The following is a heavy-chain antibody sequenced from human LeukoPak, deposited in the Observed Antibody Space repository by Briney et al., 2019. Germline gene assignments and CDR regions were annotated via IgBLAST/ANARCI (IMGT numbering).Heavy chain of an antibody. CDR3: ARGFNDILTDHPDYFDY. D-gene: IGHD3-9*01. J-gene: IGHJ4*02. V-gene: IGHV1-46*01. CDR1: GYTFTSYY. CDR2: INPSGGST. Sequence: ASVKVSCKASGYTFTSYYMHWVRQAPGQGLEWMGIINPSGGSTSYAQKFQGRVTMTRDMSTSTVYMELSSLRSEDTAVYYCARGFNDILTDHPDYFDYWGQGTLVTVSS.